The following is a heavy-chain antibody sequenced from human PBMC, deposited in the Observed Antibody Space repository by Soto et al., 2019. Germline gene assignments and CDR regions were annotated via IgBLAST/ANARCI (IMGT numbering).Heavy chain of an antibody. CDR3: ARAGGSEQQPVFEVLYYYSGMDV. Sequence: PVEVSWDACRGAYSSNALRWVQQAHGQGLERMGVLSPIFGTANYAQKCQGRGTITADESISTAYMELSRLRSDDTAVYYCARAGGSEQQPVFEVLYYYSGMDVWGHGSTVPVSP. D-gene: IGHD6-13*01. CDR1: RGAYSSNA. J-gene: IGHJ6*01. V-gene: IGHV1-69*13. CDR2: LSPIFGTA.